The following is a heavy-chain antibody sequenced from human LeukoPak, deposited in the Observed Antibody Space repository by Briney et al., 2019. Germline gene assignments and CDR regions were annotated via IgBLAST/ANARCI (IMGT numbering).Heavy chain of an antibody. J-gene: IGHJ3*02. CDR1: GGTFRTTG. V-gene: IGHV1-69*13. D-gene: IGHD5-24*01. CDR3: AREGYNSAGNDAFDI. Sequence: SVKVSCKASGGTFRTTGISWLRQAPGQGPEWMGGILPMLGRGNYPQKLQGRVTITAEESTSTAYMELSSLRSEDTAVYYCAREGYNSAGNDAFDIWGQGTMVTVSS. CDR2: ILPMLGRG.